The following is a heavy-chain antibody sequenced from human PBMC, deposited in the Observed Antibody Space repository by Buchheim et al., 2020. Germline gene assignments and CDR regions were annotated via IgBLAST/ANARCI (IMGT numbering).Heavy chain of an antibody. D-gene: IGHD1-20*01. CDR1: GYSVNSYW. CDR3: ARPAGNTWTQVEN. CDR2: IYLGDSDT. J-gene: IGHJ4*02. V-gene: IGHV5-51*01. Sequence: EVQLVQSGAEVKKPGESLKISCKGTGYSVNSYWIAWVRQMPGKGLEWMGVIYLGDSDTRYSSSFQGQVTISADKSISTAYLQWSSLSASDTAMYYCARPAGNTWTQVENWGQGTL.